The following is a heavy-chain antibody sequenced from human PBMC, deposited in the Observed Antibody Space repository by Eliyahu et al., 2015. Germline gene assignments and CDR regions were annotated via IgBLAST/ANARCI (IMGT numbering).Heavy chain of an antibody. CDR2: IYGSGST. V-gene: IGHV4-4*07. CDR1: GASLSDSLPGYY. Sequence: QVQLQESGPGLLKSSETLSLTCTVSGASLSDSLPGYYWTWIRQPAGKGLEWIGHIYGSGSTTYNPSLQSRVSMSIDTSNNHFSLELISVTAADTAVYYCARVVELQVAWANGNWFDPWGQGTLVTVSS. CDR3: ARVVELQVAWANGNWFDP. D-gene: IGHD1-7*01. J-gene: IGHJ5*02.